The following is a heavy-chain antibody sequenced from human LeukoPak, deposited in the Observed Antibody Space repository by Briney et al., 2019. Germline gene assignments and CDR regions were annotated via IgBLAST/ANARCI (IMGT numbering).Heavy chain of an antibody. CDR3: ARGTSGSYLDY. V-gene: IGHV3-48*03. J-gene: IGHJ4*02. D-gene: IGHD1-26*01. CDR2: ISSSGSSI. CDR1: GYTFTSYE. Sequence: GGSRRLSCAASGYTFTSYEMNWVRQAPGKGLEWVSYISSSGSSIYQADSVKGRFTISRDKAKNSLYLQMNSLRAEDTADYYCARGTSGSYLDYWGQGTLVTVSS.